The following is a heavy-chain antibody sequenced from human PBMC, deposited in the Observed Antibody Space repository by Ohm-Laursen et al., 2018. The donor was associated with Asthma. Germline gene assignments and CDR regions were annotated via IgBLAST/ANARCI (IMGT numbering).Heavy chain of an antibody. CDR2: ISYDGSNK. J-gene: IGHJ2*01. V-gene: IGHV3-30*03. D-gene: IGHD3-22*01. CDR1: GFTFSSYG. CDR3: ARGGSSGYYYNWYFDL. Sequence: SLRLSCTASGFTFSSYGMHWVRQAPGKGLEWVAVISYDGSNKYYGDSVKGRFTISRDNSKNTLYLQMNSLRAEDTAVYYCARGGSSGYYYNWYFDLWGRGTLVTVSS.